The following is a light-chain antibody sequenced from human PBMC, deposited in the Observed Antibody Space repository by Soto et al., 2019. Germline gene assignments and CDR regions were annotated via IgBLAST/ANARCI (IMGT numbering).Light chain of an antibody. CDR1: SSDVGDYNY. CDR3: SSYTISSTLG. V-gene: IGLV2-14*01. CDR2: HVS. J-gene: IGLJ1*01. Sequence: QTVVTQPASVSGSPGQSITISCTGTSSDVGDYNYVSWYQQHPGKAPKLMIYHVSNRPSGVSNRFSGSKSGNTASLTISGLQAEDEADYYCSSYTISSTLGFGTGTKLTVL.